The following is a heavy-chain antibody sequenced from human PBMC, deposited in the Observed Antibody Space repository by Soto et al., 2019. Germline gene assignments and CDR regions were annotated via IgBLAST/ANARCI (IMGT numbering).Heavy chain of an antibody. V-gene: IGHV3-33*05. J-gene: IGHJ4*02. D-gene: IGHD1-26*01. Sequence: QVQLVESGVGVVQSGGSLTLSCTVPGFFLSDYGMHWVRQAPGKGLEWVAATSYDGSSEYYSDSVKDRFTTSRDNSKNTVYLHMNRLRAEDKGLYYCARGGGLNQLLSGTDHWGQGTLVTVSS. CDR1: GFFLSDYG. CDR2: TSYDGSSE. CDR3: ARGGGLNQLLSGTDH.